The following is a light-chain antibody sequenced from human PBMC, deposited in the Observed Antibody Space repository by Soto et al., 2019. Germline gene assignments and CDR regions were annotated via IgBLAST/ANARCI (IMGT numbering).Light chain of an antibody. CDR1: QSISSW. J-gene: IGKJ5*01. CDR2: DAS. Sequence: DIHMTQSPSTLSSSGGDRVTITCRASQSISSWLAWYQQKPGKAPKLLIYDASNLESGVPSRFSGSGSGTEFTLTISSLQPDDFATYYCQQYNSYPITFGQGTRLEIK. CDR3: QQYNSYPIT. V-gene: IGKV1-5*01.